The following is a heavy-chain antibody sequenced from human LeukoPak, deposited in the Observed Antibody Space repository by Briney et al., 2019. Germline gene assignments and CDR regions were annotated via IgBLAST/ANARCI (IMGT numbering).Heavy chain of an antibody. J-gene: IGHJ4*02. D-gene: IGHD6-19*01. CDR3: ARRGIISGWYWAYYFDY. CDR1: GFTFSAYS. CDR2: ISGSSIYI. Sequence: GGSLRLSCATSGFTFSAYSMNWVRQAPGKGLEWVSSISGSSIYINYADSVKGRFTISSDNAKNSLYLQMNSLRAEDTAVYYCARRGIISGWYWAYYFDYWGQGTLVTVSS. V-gene: IGHV3-21*01.